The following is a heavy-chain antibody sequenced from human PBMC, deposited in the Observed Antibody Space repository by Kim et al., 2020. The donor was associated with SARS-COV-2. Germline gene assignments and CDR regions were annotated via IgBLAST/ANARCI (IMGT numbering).Heavy chain of an antibody. J-gene: IGHJ4*02. Sequence: NYHPSLKSRVTISVDTSKNQFSLKLSSVTAADTAVYYCARGGFGELLFDYWGQGTLVTVSS. V-gene: IGHV4-59*09. CDR3: ARGGFGELLFDY. D-gene: IGHD3-10*01.